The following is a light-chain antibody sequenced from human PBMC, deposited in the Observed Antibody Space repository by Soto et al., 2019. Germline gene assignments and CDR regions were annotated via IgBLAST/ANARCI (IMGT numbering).Light chain of an antibody. CDR3: QSYDGSLSYV. CDR2: GNS. V-gene: IGLV1-40*01. CDR1: SSNIGAGYD. J-gene: IGLJ1*01. Sequence: QSVLTQPPSVSGAPGQRVTISCTGSSSNIGAGYDVHWYQQLPGTAPKLLIYGNSNRPSGVPDRFSGSKSGTSASLANTGVQAEDEGDYYCQSYDGSLSYVFGTGTKLTVL.